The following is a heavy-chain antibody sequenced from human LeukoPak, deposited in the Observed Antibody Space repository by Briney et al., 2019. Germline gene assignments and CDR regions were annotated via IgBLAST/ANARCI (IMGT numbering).Heavy chain of an antibody. CDR1: GGSFSGYY. CDR3: ARFTYSSGWYNWFDP. Sequence: SETLSLTCAVYGGSFSGYYWSWIRQPPGKGLEWIGEINHSGSTIYNPSLKSRVTISVDTSKNQFSLKLSSVTAADTAVYYCARFTYSSGWYNWFDPWGQGTLVTVSS. V-gene: IGHV4-34*01. CDR2: INHSGST. J-gene: IGHJ5*02. D-gene: IGHD6-19*01.